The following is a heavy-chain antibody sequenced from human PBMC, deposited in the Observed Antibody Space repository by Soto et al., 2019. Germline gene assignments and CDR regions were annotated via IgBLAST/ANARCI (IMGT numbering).Heavy chain of an antibody. CDR3: ASSSLYGMDV. V-gene: IGHV4-30-4*01. CDR2: ISNSGST. Sequence: SATLSLTCTVSGGSVTSDEDYWSWIRQSPGKGLEWIGYISNSGSTGYNPSLKTRLSISIDTSKNQFSLKMGSVTAADTAVYYCASSSLYGMDVWGQGTTVTVSS. J-gene: IGHJ6*02. CDR1: GGSVTSDEDY.